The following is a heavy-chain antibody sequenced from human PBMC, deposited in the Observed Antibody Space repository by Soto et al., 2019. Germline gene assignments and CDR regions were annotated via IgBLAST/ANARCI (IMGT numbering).Heavy chain of an antibody. CDR2: ISYDGGHM. CDR1: GFAFKSYG. V-gene: IGHV3-30*18. J-gene: IGHJ4*02. CDR3: GKDSWWLVSFDH. D-gene: IGHD6-19*01. Sequence: QVQLVESGGGGVQPGRSLRLTCAASGFAFKSYGMHWVRQAPGRGLEWVAAISYDGGHMYYADSVKGRFTISRDNSKNTLYLQMTSLRPEDTAVYYCGKDSWWLVSFDHWGQGTLVTVSS.